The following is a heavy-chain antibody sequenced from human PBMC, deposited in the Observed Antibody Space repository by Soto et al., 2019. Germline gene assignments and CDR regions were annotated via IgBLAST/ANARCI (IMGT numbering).Heavy chain of an antibody. V-gene: IGHV3-23*01. CDR1: GFTFSSYA. J-gene: IGHJ4*02. CDR2: ISGSGGST. D-gene: IGHD3-3*01. Sequence: EVQLLESGGGLVQPGGSLRLSCAASGFTFSSYAMSWVRQAPRKGLEWVSAISGSGGSTYYADSVKGRFTISTDNSKNTLYLQMNSLRAEDTAVYYCAQGSPRFLEWLTHRVPDYWGQGTLVTVSS. CDR3: AQGSPRFLEWLTHRVPDY.